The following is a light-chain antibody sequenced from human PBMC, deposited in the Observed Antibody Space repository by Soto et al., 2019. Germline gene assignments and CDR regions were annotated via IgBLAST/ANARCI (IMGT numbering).Light chain of an antibody. CDR3: QQYNNWPPIT. V-gene: IGKV3-20*01. CDR1: QSVNSNY. Sequence: EIVLTQSPGTLSLSPGERATLSCRSSQSVNSNYLAWYQQKPGQAPRLLIYAASSRAAGFPDRFSGSGSETDFTLTISSLQSEDFAVYYCQQYNNWPPITFGQGTKVDIK. J-gene: IGKJ1*01. CDR2: AAS.